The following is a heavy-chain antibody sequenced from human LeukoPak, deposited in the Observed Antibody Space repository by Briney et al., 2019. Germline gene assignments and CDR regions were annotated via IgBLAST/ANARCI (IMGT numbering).Heavy chain of an antibody. CDR3: ARIGYRSSSFDY. V-gene: IGHV3-7*01. Sequence: GGSLRLSCAASGVRFTNYWMSWVRQAPGKGLEWVANIKQDGSEIDYVDSMKGRFTISRDNAKNSVYLQVSSLRAEDTAVYYCARIGYRSSSFDYWGQGTLVTVSS. D-gene: IGHD6-13*01. CDR1: GVRFTNYW. CDR2: IKQDGSEI. J-gene: IGHJ4*02.